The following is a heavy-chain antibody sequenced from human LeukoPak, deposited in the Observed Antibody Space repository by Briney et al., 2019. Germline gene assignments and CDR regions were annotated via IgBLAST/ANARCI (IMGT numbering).Heavy chain of an antibody. CDR2: IYYSGST. CDR1: GGSISSGGYY. D-gene: IGHD5-24*01. J-gene: IGHJ4*02. CDR3: ARVEMATIGFDY. Sequence: PSETLSLTCTVSGGSISSGGYYWSWIRQHPGKGLEWIGYIYYSGSTYYNPSLKSRVTISVDTSKNQFSLKLSSVTAADTAVYYCARVEMATIGFDYWGQGTLVTVSS. V-gene: IGHV4-31*03.